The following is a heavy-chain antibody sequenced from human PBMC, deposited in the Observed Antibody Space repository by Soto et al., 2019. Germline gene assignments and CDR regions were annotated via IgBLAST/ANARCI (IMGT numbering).Heavy chain of an antibody. Sequence: GGSLGLCCAASGFTFSSYARSWVRQGPGKGLEWVSAISGSGGSTYYADSVKGRFTISRDNSKNTLYLQMNSLSAEDTAVYYCAKGYDFWSGYGGWYFDLWGRGTLVTVSS. CDR3: AKGYDFWSGYGGWYFDL. D-gene: IGHD3-3*01. CDR1: GFTFSSYA. J-gene: IGHJ2*01. V-gene: IGHV3-23*01. CDR2: ISGSGGST.